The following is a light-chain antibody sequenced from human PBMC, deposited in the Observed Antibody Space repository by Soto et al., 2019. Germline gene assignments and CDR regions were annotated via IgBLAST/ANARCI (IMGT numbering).Light chain of an antibody. V-gene: IGLV1-51*01. J-gene: IGLJ2*01. CDR3: GAWGGGLSAVA. CDR1: SSNIGNNF. CDR2: DDN. Sequence: QSELTQPPSVSAAPGQKVTISCSGTSSNIGNNFVSWYQQLPGTAPKLLIYDDNVRPSGVPDRFSGSKSGTSATLGITGLQTGDEADYYCGAWGGGLSAVAFGGGTKLTVL.